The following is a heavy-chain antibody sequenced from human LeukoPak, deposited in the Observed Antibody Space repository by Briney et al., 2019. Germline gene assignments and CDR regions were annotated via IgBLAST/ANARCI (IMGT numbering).Heavy chain of an antibody. J-gene: IGHJ4*02. Sequence: PGGSLRLSCAASGFTFSNAWMSWVRQAPGKGLKWVGRIKSKTDGGTTDYAAPVKGRFTISRDDSKNTLYLQMNSLKTEDTAVYYCTTPYYYDSSGYPYWGQGTLVTVSS. CDR1: GFTFSNAW. CDR2: IKSKTDGGTT. D-gene: IGHD3-22*01. CDR3: TTPYYYDSSGYPY. V-gene: IGHV3-15*01.